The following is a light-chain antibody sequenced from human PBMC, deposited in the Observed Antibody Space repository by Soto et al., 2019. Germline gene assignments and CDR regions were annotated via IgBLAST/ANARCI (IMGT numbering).Light chain of an antibody. Sequence: DIQMTQSPSAMSASVGDRVTITCRASQGISNYLDWFQQKPGKVPKRLIYAASSLQRGLPSRFSDSGYAADISLTINMLQPEDFATYYYLHHNSYPWKFGQVTKVEIK. CDR2: AAS. CDR1: QGISNY. J-gene: IGKJ1*01. CDR3: LHHNSYPWK. V-gene: IGKV1-17*03.